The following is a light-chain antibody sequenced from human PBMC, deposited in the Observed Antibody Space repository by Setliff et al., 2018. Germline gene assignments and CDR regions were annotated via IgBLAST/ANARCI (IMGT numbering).Light chain of an antibody. CDR2: DDN. Sequence: QSVLTQPPSVSAAPGQKVTISCSGSSSNIGDNYVSWYQQVPGTAPKLLIYDDNERPSGIPDRFSGSKSGTSATLGITGLQTGDEADYYCGTWDYSLSAVVFGGGTQRTVL. CDR1: SSNIGDNY. V-gene: IGLV1-51*01. CDR3: GTWDYSLSAVV. J-gene: IGLJ2*01.